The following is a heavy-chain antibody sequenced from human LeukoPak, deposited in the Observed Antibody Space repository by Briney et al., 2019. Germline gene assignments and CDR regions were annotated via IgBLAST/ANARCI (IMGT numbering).Heavy chain of an antibody. J-gene: IGHJ4*02. CDR3: VRDSSGTV. D-gene: IGHD3-10*01. V-gene: IGHV3-7*01. Sequence: PGGSLRLSCAASGFTFSSYSMNWVRQAPGKGLEWVANIKQDGGEKFYVDSVKGRFTISRDNAKNSLYLQMNSLRDEDTAVYYCVRDSSGTVWGQGTLVTVSS. CDR2: IKQDGGEK. CDR1: GFTFSSYS.